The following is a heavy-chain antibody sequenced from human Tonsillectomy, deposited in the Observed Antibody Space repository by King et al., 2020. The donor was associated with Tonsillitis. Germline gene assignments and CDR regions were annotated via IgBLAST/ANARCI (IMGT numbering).Heavy chain of an antibody. D-gene: IGHD2-2*01. CDR1: GGSISSYY. J-gene: IGHJ6*02. V-gene: IGHV4-59*01. Sequence: VQLQESGPGLVKPSETLSLTCTVSGGSISSYYWSWIRQPPGKGLEWIGYIYYSGSTSYNPSLKSRVTISVDTSKNQFSLKLSSVTAADTAVYYCARARIVVVPAAMSYYYYGMDVWGQGTTVTVSS. CDR2: IYYSGST. CDR3: ARARIVVVPAAMSYYYYGMDV.